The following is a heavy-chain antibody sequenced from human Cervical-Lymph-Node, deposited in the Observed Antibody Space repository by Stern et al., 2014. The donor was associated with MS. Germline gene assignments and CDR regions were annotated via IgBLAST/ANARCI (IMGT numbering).Heavy chain of an antibody. CDR2: INAGTGHT. CDR1: AYTFANYA. D-gene: IGHD3-10*01. Sequence: QVQLVQSGPEVKQPGASVKVSCKASAYTFANYAIHWVRQAPGQRLEWMAWINAGTGHTIYSQKFQGRVTLSSDTSASTVYMDLSSLRSDDTALYYCARVGGGLPFDSWGQGTLVTVSS. J-gene: IGHJ4*02. CDR3: ARVGGGLPFDS. V-gene: IGHV1-3*01.